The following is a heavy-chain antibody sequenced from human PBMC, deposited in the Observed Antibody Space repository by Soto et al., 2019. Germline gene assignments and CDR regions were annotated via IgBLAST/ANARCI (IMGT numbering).Heavy chain of an antibody. D-gene: IGHD1-1*01. J-gene: IGHJ4*02. V-gene: IGHV1-18*01. CDR3: ARGRYGDY. CDR1: GYAFTTYV. Sequence: QVHLVQSGAEVKKPGASVKVSCKGSGYAFTTYVITWVRQAPGQGLEWMGWISAHNGNTNYAQKLQGRVTVTRDTSTSTAYMELRSLRSDDTAVYYCARGRYGDYWGQGALVTVSS. CDR2: ISAHNGNT.